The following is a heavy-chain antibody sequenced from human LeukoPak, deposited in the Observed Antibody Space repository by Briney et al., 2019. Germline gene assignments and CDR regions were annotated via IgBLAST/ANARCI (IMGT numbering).Heavy chain of an antibody. Sequence: GGSLRLSCAASGFTFSNYAMTWVRQAPGKGLEWVASISTSGSGTYYADPVKGRFTISRDNSKNTLFLQMNSLTAEDTAIYYCAKDWAEAGTATHCDYWGQGTLVTVSS. CDR1: GFTFSNYA. V-gene: IGHV3-23*01. CDR2: ISTSGSGT. CDR3: AKDWAEAGTATHCDY. J-gene: IGHJ4*02. D-gene: IGHD6-13*01.